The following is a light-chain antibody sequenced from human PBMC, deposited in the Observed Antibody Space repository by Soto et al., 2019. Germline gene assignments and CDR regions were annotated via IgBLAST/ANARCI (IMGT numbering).Light chain of an antibody. CDR2: EVS. CDR3: SSNTPAWV. V-gene: IGLV2-14*01. J-gene: IGLJ3*02. CDR1: SSDVGAYNS. Sequence: QSALTQPASLSGSPGQSISISCTGTSSDVGAYNSVSWYQQRPGTAPKLIIYEVSKRPSGISRRFSGSKSANTASLTISGLQADDEADYYCSSNTPAWVFGGGTKLTV.